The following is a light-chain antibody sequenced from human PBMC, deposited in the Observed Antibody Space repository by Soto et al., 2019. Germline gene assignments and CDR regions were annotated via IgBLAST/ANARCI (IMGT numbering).Light chain of an antibody. CDR2: DGS. V-gene: IGKV3D-20*01. CDR3: QQYYNSSPLS. J-gene: IGKJ4*01. Sequence: EIVLTQSPATLSLSPGDRATLSCGASQSVRSSYVAWYQQKAGLAPRLLIYDGSSRASGIPDRFSGCGSGTDFTLTIGRLEPEDFAVYYCQQYYNSSPLSFGGGTKVEMK. CDR1: QSVRSSY.